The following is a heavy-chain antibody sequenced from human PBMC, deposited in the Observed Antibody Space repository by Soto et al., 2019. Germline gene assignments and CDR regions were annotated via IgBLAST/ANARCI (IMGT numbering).Heavy chain of an antibody. D-gene: IGHD4-17*01. CDR3: ARPRFHDYGDYVRRGLYVDV. J-gene: IGHJ6*02. CDR2: ISGYNGNT. V-gene: IGHV1-18*01. Sequence: SVNVSCKASGHSFTNYGISWVRQAPVQGLEGMGWISGYNGNTNYVQKLQGRVTMTTDTSTSTAYMERRSLRSDDTAVYYCARPRFHDYGDYVRRGLYVDVWGQGTKVTVYS. CDR1: GHSFTNYG.